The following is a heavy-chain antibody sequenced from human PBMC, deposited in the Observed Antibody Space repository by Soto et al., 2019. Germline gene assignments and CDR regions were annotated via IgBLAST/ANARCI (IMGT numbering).Heavy chain of an antibody. CDR2: MYHSGST. CDR3: ARHRGPTGPNY. CDR1: GGSISDNDYH. Sequence: SETLSLTCTVSGGSISDNDYHWGWIRQPPGKGLEWIGSMYHSGSTYHSASLKSRVTISVDTSKNQFSLNLGSVTAADTAVYYCARHRGPTGPNYWGQGTLVTVSS. J-gene: IGHJ4*02. V-gene: IGHV4-39*01. D-gene: IGHD3-10*01.